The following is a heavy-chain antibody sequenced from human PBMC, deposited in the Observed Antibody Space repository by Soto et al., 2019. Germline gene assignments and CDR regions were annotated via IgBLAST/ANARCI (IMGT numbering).Heavy chain of an antibody. V-gene: IGHV3-23*01. D-gene: IGHD3-10*01. J-gene: IGHJ6*02. CDR1: GFAFMLND. Sequence: PWGPLRLSCAASGFAFMLNDITCSRHSPCRGLEWVSSISSSGGSTYYAESVKGRFTISRDNSKNTLSLQMNSLSAEDTAVYYCAKDRDTYFSYGLDVWGQGTTVTVSS. CDR2: ISSSGGST. CDR3: AKDRDTYFSYGLDV.